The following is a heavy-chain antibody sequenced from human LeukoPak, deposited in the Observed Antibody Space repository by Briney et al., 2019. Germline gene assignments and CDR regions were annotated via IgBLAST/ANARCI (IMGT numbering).Heavy chain of an antibody. J-gene: IGHJ4*02. V-gene: IGHV1-24*01. D-gene: IGHD2-2*01. CDR1: GYTLTELS. CDR3: ATWRYCSSTSCYEPYYFDY. Sequence: ASVNVSCKVSGYTLTELSMHWVRQAPGKGLEWMGGFDPEDGETIYAQKFQGRVTMTEDTSTDTAYMELSSLRSEDTAVYYYATWRYCSSTSCYEPYYFDYWGQGTLVTVSS. CDR2: FDPEDGET.